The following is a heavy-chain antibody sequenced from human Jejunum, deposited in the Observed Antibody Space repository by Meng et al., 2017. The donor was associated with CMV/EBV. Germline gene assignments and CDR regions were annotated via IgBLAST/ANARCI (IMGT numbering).Heavy chain of an antibody. J-gene: IGHJ4*02. D-gene: IGHD3-22*01. CDR1: GASFSGYY. Sequence: GAVYGASFSGYYWSWVRQPPGKGLEWIGEVIHTGSTNYNPSLQSRVTISVDTSKNQFSLKLNSVTAADTAVYYCARYNYDSGGSLDYWGQGALVTVSS. CDR3: ARYNYDSGGSLDY. CDR2: VIHTGST. V-gene: IGHV4-34*12.